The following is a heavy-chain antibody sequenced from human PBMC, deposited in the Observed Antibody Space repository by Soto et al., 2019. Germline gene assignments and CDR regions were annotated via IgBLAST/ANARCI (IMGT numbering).Heavy chain of an antibody. D-gene: IGHD3-22*01. J-gene: IGHJ3*02. CDR2: IISDGSST. Sequence: PGGSLRLSCAASGFTFSNYWMHWVRQAPGKGLVWVSRIISDGSSTNYADSVKGRFTISRDNAKNTLYLQMSRLRAEDTAVYYCERVRGDFYNSGHAFDIWGKGTMVTVS. CDR3: ERVRGDFYNSGHAFDI. V-gene: IGHV3-74*01. CDR1: GFTFSNYW.